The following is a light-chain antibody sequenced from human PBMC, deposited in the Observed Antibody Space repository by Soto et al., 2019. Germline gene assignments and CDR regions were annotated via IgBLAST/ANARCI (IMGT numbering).Light chain of an antibody. Sequence: DIQLTQSPSFLSASVGDRVTITCRASQGISSYLAWYQQKPGKPPKLLIYAASTLQSGVPSRFSGSGAGTEFTLTISRLQPEDFATYYCQQLVTFGQGTKVEIK. J-gene: IGKJ1*01. V-gene: IGKV1-9*01. CDR1: QGISSY. CDR3: QQLVT. CDR2: AAS.